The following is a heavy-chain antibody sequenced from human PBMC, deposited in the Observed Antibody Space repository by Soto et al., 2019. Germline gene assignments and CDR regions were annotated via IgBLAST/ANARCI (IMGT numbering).Heavy chain of an antibody. CDR2: IYYSGST. Sequence: SETLSLTCTVSGGSVSSGSYYWSWIRQPPGKGLEWIGYIYYSGSTNYNPSLKSRVTISVDTSKNQFSLKLSSVTAADTAVYNCARDRGVITYAFNIWGKGTMVTVSS. J-gene: IGHJ3*02. CDR1: GGSVSSGSYY. CDR3: ARDRGVITYAFNI. D-gene: IGHD3-3*01. V-gene: IGHV4-61*01.